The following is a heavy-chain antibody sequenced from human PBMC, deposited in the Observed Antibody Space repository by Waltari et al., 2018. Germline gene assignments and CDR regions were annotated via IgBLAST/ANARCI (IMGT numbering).Heavy chain of an antibody. J-gene: IGHJ5*02. CDR1: GFTASNNY. V-gene: IGHV3-66*01. Sequence: EVHLVESGGGLVQPGGSLRLSCAASGFTASNNYMNWVRQAPGKGPECVSGIYSGGNTYYADSVRGRFTISRDNSKNTLYLQMNSLRAEDTAVYYCARDSHHPSQQLGFDPWGQGTLVTVSS. CDR2: IYSGGNT. D-gene: IGHD3-10*01. CDR3: ARDSHHPSQQLGFDP.